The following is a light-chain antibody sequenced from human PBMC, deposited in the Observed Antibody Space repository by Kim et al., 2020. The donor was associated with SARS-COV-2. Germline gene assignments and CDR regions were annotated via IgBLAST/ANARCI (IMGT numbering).Light chain of an antibody. J-gene: IGLJ2*01. CDR2: EVN. CDR3: TSYIASNSVVV. V-gene: IGLV2-8*01. CDR1: SSDIGGYKY. Sequence: QSALTQPPSASGSPGQSVTISCTGTSSDIGGYKYVSWYQQHPGKAPKLMIYEVNKRPSGVPDRFSGSKSGNTASLTVSGLQAEDEADYYCTSYIASNSVVVFGGGTQLTVL.